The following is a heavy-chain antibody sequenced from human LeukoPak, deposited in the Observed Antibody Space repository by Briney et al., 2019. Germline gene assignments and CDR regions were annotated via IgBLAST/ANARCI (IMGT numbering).Heavy chain of an antibody. CDR3: ARGGAGYDLYYYYYYMDV. J-gene: IGHJ6*03. D-gene: IGHD5-12*01. CDR1: GDSVSSNSAA. CDR2: TYYRSKWYN. V-gene: IGHV6-1*01. Sequence: SQTLSLTCAISGDSVSSNSAAWNWIRQSPSRGLEWLGRTYYRSKWYNDYAVSVKSRITINPDTSKNQFSLQLNSVTPGDTAVYYCARGGAGYDLYYYYYYMDVWGKGTTVTVSS.